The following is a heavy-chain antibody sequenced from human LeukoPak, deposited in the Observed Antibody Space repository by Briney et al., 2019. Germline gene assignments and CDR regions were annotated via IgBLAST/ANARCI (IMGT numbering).Heavy chain of an antibody. V-gene: IGHV4-30-2*01. D-gene: IGHD2-21*02. Sequence: SETLSLTCAVSGGSISSGGYSWSWIRQPPGKGLEWIGYIYHSGSTYYNPSLKSRVTISVDRSKNQFSLKLSSVTAADTAVYYCARGGVVVTAEPTDAFDIWGQGTMVTVSS. CDR2: IYHSGST. CDR3: ARGGVVVTAEPTDAFDI. CDR1: GGSISSGGYS. J-gene: IGHJ3*02.